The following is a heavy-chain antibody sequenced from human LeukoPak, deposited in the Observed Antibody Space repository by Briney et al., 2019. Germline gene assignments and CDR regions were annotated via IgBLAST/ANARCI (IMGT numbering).Heavy chain of an antibody. CDR3: AHIFYYGSGSYGDY. J-gene: IGHJ4*02. V-gene: IGHV7-4-1*02. CDR2: INTNTGNP. D-gene: IGHD3-10*01. CDR1: GYTFTSYA. Sequence: ASVKVSCTASGYTFTSYAMNWVRQAPGQGLEWMGWINTNTGNPTYAQGFTGRFVFSLGTSVSTAYLQISSLKAEDTAIYYCAHIFYYGSGSYGDYWGQGTLVTVSS.